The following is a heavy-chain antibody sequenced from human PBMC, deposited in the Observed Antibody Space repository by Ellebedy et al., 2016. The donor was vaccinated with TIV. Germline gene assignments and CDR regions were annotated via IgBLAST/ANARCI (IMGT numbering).Heavy chain of an antibody. J-gene: IGHJ6*02. V-gene: IGHV5-51*01. CDR1: GYSFTSYW. Sequence: ASVKVSCKGSGYSFTSYWIGWVRQMPGKGLEWMGIIYPGDSDTRYSPSFQGQVTISADKSITTAYLQWNSLKASDTAMYYCARPSESATHGMDVWGQGTTVTVSS. CDR3: ARPSESATHGMDV. CDR2: IYPGDSDT.